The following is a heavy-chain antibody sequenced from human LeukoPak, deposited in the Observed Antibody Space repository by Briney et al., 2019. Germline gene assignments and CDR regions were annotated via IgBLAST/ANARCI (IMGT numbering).Heavy chain of an antibody. CDR2: IYHSGST. CDR1: GGSISSSNW. CDR3: ARDYGSGSLGSWFDP. J-gene: IGHJ5*02. D-gene: IGHD3-10*01. Sequence: SGTLSLTCAVSGGSISSSNWWSGVRQPPGKGLEWIGEIYHSGSTNYNPSLKSRVTISVDKSKNQFSLKLSSVTAADRAVYYCARDYGSGSLGSWFDPWGQGTLVPVSS. V-gene: IGHV4-4*02.